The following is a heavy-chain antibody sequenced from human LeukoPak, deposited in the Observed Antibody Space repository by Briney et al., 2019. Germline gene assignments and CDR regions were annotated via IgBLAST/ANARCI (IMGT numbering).Heavy chain of an antibody. J-gene: IGHJ4*02. D-gene: IGHD1-26*01. Sequence: TGGSLRLSCAASGFTVSSNYMSWVRQAPGKGLEWVSVIYSGGSTYYADSVKGRFTISRDNSKNTLYLQMNSLRAEDTAVYYCARVSRSPSGSYYYFDYWGQGTLVTVSS. CDR3: ARVSRSPSGSYYYFDY. CDR2: IYSGGST. CDR1: GFTVSSNY. V-gene: IGHV3-53*01.